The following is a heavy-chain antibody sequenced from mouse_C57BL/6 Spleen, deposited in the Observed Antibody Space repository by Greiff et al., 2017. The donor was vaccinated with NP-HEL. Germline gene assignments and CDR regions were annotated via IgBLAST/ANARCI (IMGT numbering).Heavy chain of an antibody. CDR2: ITPSSCYT. CDR3: ARSGTEPYYCDD. J-gene: IGHJ2*01. V-gene: IGHV1-7*01. CDR1: GYTFPSYR. D-gene: IGHD3-1*01. Sequence: VQVVESGAELAKPGASVTLSCKASGYTFPSYRMHWVKQRPGQGLEWIGYITPSSCYTKYTPQFTDKAALTADKTSSTAYMLLISLTNEDSSVYYCARSGTEPYYCDDWGKGTTLTVSS.